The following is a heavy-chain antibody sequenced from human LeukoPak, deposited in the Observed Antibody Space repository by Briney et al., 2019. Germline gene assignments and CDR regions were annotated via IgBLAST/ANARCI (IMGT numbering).Heavy chain of an antibody. J-gene: IGHJ6*02. CDR1: GFTFSSYA. V-gene: IGHV3-30-3*01. D-gene: IGHD3-10*01. CDR3: ARDLGTATGVWLRNGMDV. Sequence: GGSLRLSCAASGFTFSSYAMYWVRQAPGKGLEWVAVISYDGSNKYYADSVKDRFTISRDNSKNTLFLQMNSLRAEDTAMYYCARDLGTATGVWLRNGMDVWGQGTTVTVSS. CDR2: ISYDGSNK.